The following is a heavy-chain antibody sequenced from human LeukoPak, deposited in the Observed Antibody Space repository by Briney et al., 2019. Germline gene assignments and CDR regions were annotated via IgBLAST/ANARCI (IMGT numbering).Heavy chain of an antibody. D-gene: IGHD3-22*01. J-gene: IGHJ4*02. Sequence: GASVKVSCKASGGTFSSYAISWVRQAPGQGLEWMGRIIPILGIANYAQKFQGRVTITADKSTSTAYMELSSLRSEDTAVYYCARDPSPSSGYYYWGQGTLVTVSS. V-gene: IGHV1-69*04. CDR2: IIPILGIA. CDR3: ARDPSPSSGYYY. CDR1: GGTFSSYA.